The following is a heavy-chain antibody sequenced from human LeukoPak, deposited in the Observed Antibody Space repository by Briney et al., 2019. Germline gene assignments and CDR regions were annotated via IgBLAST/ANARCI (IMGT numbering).Heavy chain of an antibody. CDR3: ARDGTHCSGGSCYTVLSFDI. CDR1: GYTFTSYY. CDR2: INPSGGST. Sequence: ASVKVSCKASGYTFTSYYMHWVRQAPGQGLEWMGIINPSGGSTSYAQKFQGRVTMTRDTSTSTVYMELSSLRSEDTAVYYCARDGTHCSGGSCYTVLSFDIWGQGTMVTVSS. D-gene: IGHD2-15*01. J-gene: IGHJ3*02. V-gene: IGHV1-46*01.